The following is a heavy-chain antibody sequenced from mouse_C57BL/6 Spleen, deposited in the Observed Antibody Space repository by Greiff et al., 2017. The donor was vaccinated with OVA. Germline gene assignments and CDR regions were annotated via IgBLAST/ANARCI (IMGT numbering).Heavy chain of an antibody. J-gene: IGHJ2*01. CDR2: INPNNGGT. Sequence: VQLKESGPELVKPGASVKISCKASGYTFTDYYMNWVKQSHGKSLEWIGDINPNNGGTSYNQKFKSKATLTVDKSSSTAYMQLSSLTSEDSAVYYCARSYDGLWGQGTTLTVSS. CDR3: ARSYDGL. V-gene: IGHV1-26*01. CDR1: GYTFTDYY. D-gene: IGHD2-3*01.